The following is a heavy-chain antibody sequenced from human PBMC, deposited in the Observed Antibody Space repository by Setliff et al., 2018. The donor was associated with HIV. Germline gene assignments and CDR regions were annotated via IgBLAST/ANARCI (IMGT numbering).Heavy chain of an antibody. J-gene: IGHJ4*02. CDR2: INWNGAAT. D-gene: IGHD6-19*01. V-gene: IGHV3-20*04. CDR3: SCLFSHQVAGDYY. CDR1: GFTFDDYG. Sequence: GGSLRLSCTASGFTFDDYGMAWVRQAPGKGLEWVSGINWNGAATGYADSVKGRFTISRDNTKNSLYLQMNRLRAEDTALYSCSCLFSHQVAGDYYWGQGTLVTVSS.